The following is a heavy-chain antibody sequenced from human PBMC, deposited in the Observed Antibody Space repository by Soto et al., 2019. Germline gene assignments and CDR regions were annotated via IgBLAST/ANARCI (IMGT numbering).Heavy chain of an antibody. CDR1: GFTFSSYW. CDR2: IKQDGSEK. V-gene: IGHV3-7*01. CDR3: AREPVVVVAATQVCVGMDV. D-gene: IGHD2-15*01. Sequence: GGSLRLSCAASGFTFSSYWMSWFRQAPGKGLEWVASIKQDGSEKYYVDSVKGRFTISRDNAKNSLYLQMNSLRAEDTAVYYCAREPVVVVAATQVCVGMDVWGQGTTVTVSS. J-gene: IGHJ6*02.